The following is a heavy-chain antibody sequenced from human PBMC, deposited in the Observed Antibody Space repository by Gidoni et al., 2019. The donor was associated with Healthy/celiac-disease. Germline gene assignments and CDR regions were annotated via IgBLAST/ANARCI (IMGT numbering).Heavy chain of an antibody. V-gene: IGHV3-23*01. J-gene: IGHJ4*02. D-gene: IGHD1-26*01. CDR1: GFPFCSYA. CDR3: AKDRIVGATEYFDY. Sequence: EVQLLESGGGLVQPGGSLRLSCAASGFPFCSYAMSWVRQAPGKGLEWVSASSGSGGSTYYADSVKGRFTISRDNSKNTLYLQMNSLRAEDTAVYYCAKDRIVGATEYFDYWGQGTLVTVSS. CDR2: SSGSGGST.